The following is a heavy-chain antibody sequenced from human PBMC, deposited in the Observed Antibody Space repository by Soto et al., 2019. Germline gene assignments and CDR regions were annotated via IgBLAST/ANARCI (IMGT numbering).Heavy chain of an antibody. CDR2: INPSGGST. CDR1: GYTFTSYY. J-gene: IGHJ4*02. V-gene: IGHV1-46*01. Sequence: ASVKVSCKASGYTFTSYYMHWVRQAPGQGLEWMGIINPSGGSTSYAQKFQGRVTMTRDTSTSTVYMELSSLRSEDTAVYYCARDSEGGPYDIWSGFHLYFFDYWGQGTVVTVSS. D-gene: IGHD3-3*01. CDR3: ARDSEGGPYDIWSGFHLYFFDY.